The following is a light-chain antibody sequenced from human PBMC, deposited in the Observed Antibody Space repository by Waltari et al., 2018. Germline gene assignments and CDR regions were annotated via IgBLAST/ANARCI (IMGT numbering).Light chain of an antibody. J-gene: IGLJ1*01. V-gene: IGLV2-11*01. Sequence: QSALTQPRSVSGSPGQSVTISCTGTSSDIGSYHFVSWYQQQSGKAPKVIIYDVHERPSGVPDRFSGSRSGNTASLTTSRLQADDEGEYYCCAYAGSNIFVFGVGTQLTVL. CDR2: DVH. CDR3: CAYAGSNIFV. CDR1: SSDIGSYHF.